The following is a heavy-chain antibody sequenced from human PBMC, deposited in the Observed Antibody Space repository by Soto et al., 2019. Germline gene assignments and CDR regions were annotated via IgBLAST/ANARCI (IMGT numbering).Heavy chain of an antibody. D-gene: IGHD3-22*01. J-gene: IGHJ4*02. CDR3: ARERSREDYYDSSGYYSDDY. CDR1: GGSISSGGYY. V-gene: IGHV4-30-4*01. Sequence: PSETLSLTCTVSGGSISSGGYYWSWIRQPPGKGLEWIGYIYYSGSTYYNLSLKSRATISVDTSKNQFSLKLSSVTAADTAVYYCARERSREDYYDSSGYYSDDYWGQGTLVTVSS. CDR2: IYYSGST.